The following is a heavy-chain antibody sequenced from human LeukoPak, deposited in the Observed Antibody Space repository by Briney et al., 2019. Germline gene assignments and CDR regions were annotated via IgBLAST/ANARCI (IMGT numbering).Heavy chain of an antibody. CDR2: INQDGNEK. J-gene: IGHJ4*02. V-gene: IGHV3-7*01. CDR1: GFTFSSYW. CDR3: TISNQARDTSGYPGDGY. D-gene: IGHD3-22*01. Sequence: PGGSLRLSCAASGFTFSSYWMSWVRQAPGKGLEWVASINQDGNEKSYVDSVKGRFTISRDNAKNSLYLQMNSLRAQDTAMYYCTISNQARDTSGYPGDGYWGQGTLVTVSS.